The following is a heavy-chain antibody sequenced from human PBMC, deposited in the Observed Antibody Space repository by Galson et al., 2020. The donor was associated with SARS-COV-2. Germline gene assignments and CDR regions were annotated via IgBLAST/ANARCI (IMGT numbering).Heavy chain of an antibody. CDR2: IWYDGSNK. V-gene: IGHV3-33*01. J-gene: IGHJ6*02. Sequence: QLGESLKISCAASGFTFSSYGMHWVRQAPGKGLEWVAVIWYDGSNKYYADSVKGRFTISRDNSKNTLYLQMNSLRAEDTAVYYCARDAPALYYYGMEVWGQGNTGTVSS. CDR1: GFTFSSYG. CDR3: ARDAPALYYYGMEV.